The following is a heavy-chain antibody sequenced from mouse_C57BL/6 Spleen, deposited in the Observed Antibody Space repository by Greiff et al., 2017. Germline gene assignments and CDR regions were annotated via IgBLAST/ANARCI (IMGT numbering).Heavy chain of an antibody. CDR3: ARGMVYYGYDGYYAMDY. CDR2: IYPGSGST. D-gene: IGHD2-2*01. CDR1: GYTFTSYW. Sequence: QVQLQQPGAELVKPGASVKMSCKASGYTFTSYWIPWVKQRPGQGLEWIGVIYPGSGSTNYNEKFKSKATLTVDTSSSTAYMQLSSLPSEDSAVYYCARGMVYYGYDGYYAMDYWGQGTSVTVSS. J-gene: IGHJ4*01. V-gene: IGHV1-55*01.